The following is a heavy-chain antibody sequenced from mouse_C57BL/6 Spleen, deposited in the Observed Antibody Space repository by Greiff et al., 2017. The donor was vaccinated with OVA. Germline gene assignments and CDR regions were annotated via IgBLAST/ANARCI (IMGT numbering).Heavy chain of an antibody. V-gene: IGHV1-52*01. D-gene: IGHD1-1*01. J-gene: IGHJ2*01. CDR1: GYTFTSYW. CDR2: IDPSDSET. CDR3: ARVTTVGYYFDY. Sequence: QVHVKQPGAELVRPGSSVKLSCKASGYTFTSYWMHWVKQRPIQGLEWIGNIDPSDSETHYNQKFKDKATLTVDKSSSTAYMQLSSLTSEDSAVYYCARVTTVGYYFDYWGQGTTLTVSS.